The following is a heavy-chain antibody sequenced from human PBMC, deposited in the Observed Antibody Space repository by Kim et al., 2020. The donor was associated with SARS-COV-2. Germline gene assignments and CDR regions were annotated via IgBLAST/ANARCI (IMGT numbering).Heavy chain of an antibody. V-gene: IGHV3-66*01. CDR3: AREKGEAAAGSPDRIETNWYYFDY. D-gene: IGHD6-13*01. CDR1: GFTVSSNY. CDR2: IYSGGST. Sequence: GGSLRLSCAASGFTVSSNYMSWVRQAPGKGLEWVSVIYSGGSTYYADSVKGRFTISRDNSKNTLYLQMNSLRAEDTAVYYCAREKGEAAAGSPDRIETNWYYFDYWGQGTLVTVSS. J-gene: IGHJ4*02.